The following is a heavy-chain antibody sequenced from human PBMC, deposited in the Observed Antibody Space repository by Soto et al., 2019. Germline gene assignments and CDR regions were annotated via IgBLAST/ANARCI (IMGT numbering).Heavy chain of an antibody. J-gene: IGHJ4*02. CDR2: ILCLDDRK. D-gene: IGHD2-2*02. CDR1: GYTFSDYG. Sequence: QVHLVQSGAEVKTPGASVTISCKASGYTFSDYGIHWIRQAPGQRPEWLGWILCLDDRKEYSQKFQGRISLTSDTSASTAYMGLSTLRSEDTAVYYCARGRRTCTEKTCYTDFDFWGQGSLVSVSS. CDR3: ARGRRTCTEKTCYTDFDF. V-gene: IGHV1-3*01.